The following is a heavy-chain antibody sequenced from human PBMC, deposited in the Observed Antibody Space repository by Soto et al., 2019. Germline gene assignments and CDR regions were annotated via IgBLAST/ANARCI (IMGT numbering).Heavy chain of an antibody. CDR3: ARAPSVGATANAAHYYYYYGMDV. Sequence: LRLSCAASGFTVSSNYMSWVRQAPGKGLEWVSVIYSGGSTYYADSVKGRFTISRDNSKNTLYLQMNSLRAEDTAVYYCARAPSVGATANAAHYYYYYGMDVWGQGTTVTVSS. D-gene: IGHD1-26*01. CDR1: GFTVSSNY. V-gene: IGHV3-53*01. CDR2: IYSGGST. J-gene: IGHJ6*02.